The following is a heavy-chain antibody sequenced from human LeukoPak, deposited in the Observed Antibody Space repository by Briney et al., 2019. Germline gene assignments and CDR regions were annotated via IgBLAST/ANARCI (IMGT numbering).Heavy chain of an antibody. J-gene: IGHJ4*02. CDR1: GGSISSGDYY. CDR3: ASRTTGTWYFDY. V-gene: IGHV4-30-4*01. CDR2: IYYSGST. Sequence: SQTLSLTCTVSGGSISSGDYYWSWIRQPPGKGLEWLGYIYYSGSTYYNPSLKSRVTISVDTSKNQFSLKLSSVTAADTAVYYCASRTTGTWYFDYWGQGTLVTVSS. D-gene: IGHD1-1*01.